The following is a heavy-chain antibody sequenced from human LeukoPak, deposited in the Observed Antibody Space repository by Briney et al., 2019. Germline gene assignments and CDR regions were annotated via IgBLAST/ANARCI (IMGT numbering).Heavy chain of an antibody. CDR1: GFTFSSYS. V-gene: IGHV3-21*01. CDR2: ISSSSSYI. D-gene: IGHD6-19*01. J-gene: IGHJ4*02. Sequence: PGGSLRLSCAASGFTFSSYSMNWVRQAPGKGLEWVSSISSSSSYIYYADSVKGRFSISRDNAKNSLYLQMNSLRAEDTAVYYCARDRDIAVAGNFDYWGQGTLVTVSS. CDR3: ARDRDIAVAGNFDY.